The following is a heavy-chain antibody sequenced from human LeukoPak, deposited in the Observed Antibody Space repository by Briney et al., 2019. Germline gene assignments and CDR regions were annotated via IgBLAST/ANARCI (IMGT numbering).Heavy chain of an antibody. CDR3: ARDSGWLRYHD. J-gene: IGHJ4*02. D-gene: IGHD5-12*01. CDR1: GFTFSTHG. V-gene: IGHV3-23*01. Sequence: GRSLRLSCLGSGFTFSTHGMNWVRQAPGKGLEWVSGIGGSSIGHITHYADSVKGRFTISRDNSNNMVYLQMDSLRAEDTALYYCARDSGWLRYHDWGQGALVTVSS. CDR2: IGGSSIGHIT.